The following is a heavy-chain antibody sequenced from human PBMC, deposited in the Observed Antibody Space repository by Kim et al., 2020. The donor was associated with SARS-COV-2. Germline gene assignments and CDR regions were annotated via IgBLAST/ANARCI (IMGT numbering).Heavy chain of an antibody. CDR3: ARGAARGPLGVDY. D-gene: IGHD6-25*01. V-gene: IGHV4-34*01. J-gene: IGHJ4*02. Sequence: SETLSLTCAVYGGSFSGYYWSWIRQPPGKGLEWIGEINHSGSTNYNPSLKSRVTISVDTSKNQFSLKLSSVTAADTAVYYCARGAARGPLGVDYWGQGTLVTVSS. CDR1: GGSFSGYY. CDR2: INHSGST.